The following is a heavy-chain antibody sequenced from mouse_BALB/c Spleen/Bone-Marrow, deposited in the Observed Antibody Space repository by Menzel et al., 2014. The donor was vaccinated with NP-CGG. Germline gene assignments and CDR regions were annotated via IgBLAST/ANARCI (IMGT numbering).Heavy chain of an antibody. Sequence: EVQLVESGPELVEPGASVKMSCKASGYTFTSYVMHWVKQKPGQGLEWIGYINPYNDGTKYNEKFKGKATLTSDKSSSTAYMELSSLTSEDSAVYYCARKDYGNYGWYFDVWGAGTTVTVSS. J-gene: IGHJ1*01. CDR2: INPYNDGT. V-gene: IGHV1-14*01. CDR3: ARKDYGNYGWYFDV. CDR1: GYTFTSYV. D-gene: IGHD2-1*01.